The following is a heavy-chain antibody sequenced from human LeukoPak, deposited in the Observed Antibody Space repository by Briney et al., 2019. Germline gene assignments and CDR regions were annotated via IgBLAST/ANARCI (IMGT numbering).Heavy chain of an antibody. Sequence: ASVKVSCKASGYTFTGYYMHWVRQAPGQGLEWMGWINPNSGGTNYAQKFQGRVTMTRDTSISTAYMELSSLRSEDTAVYYCARGLDPIAAGYMDVWGKGTTVTVSS. V-gene: IGHV1-2*02. CDR3: ARGLDPIAAGYMDV. CDR1: GYTFTGYY. J-gene: IGHJ6*03. CDR2: INPNSGGT. D-gene: IGHD6-13*01.